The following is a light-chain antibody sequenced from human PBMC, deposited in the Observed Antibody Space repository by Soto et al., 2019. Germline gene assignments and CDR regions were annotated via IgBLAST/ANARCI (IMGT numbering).Light chain of an antibody. J-gene: IGKJ4*01. CDR2: DAS. V-gene: IGKV3-20*01. CDR1: QSVGNNQ. CDR3: QRYGSTPLT. Sequence: EIVLTQSPGTLSLSPGERATLSCRASQSVGNNQLAWYQQKPGQAPRFLIYDASSRATGIPERFSGSGSGTDFTLNNSRLEAEDFAVYYFQRYGSTPLTFGGGTKVEIK.